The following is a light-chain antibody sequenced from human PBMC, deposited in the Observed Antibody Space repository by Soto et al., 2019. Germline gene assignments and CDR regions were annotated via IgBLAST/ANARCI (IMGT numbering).Light chain of an antibody. Sequence: DIVMTQSPDSLAVSLGERATINCKSSQSVLYSSNNKNYLAWYQQKPGQPPKLLIFWASTRESGVPDRFSGNGSGTDFTLTISSLQAEDVAVYYCQQYYDTRYTFGQGTKLEIK. CDR3: QQYYDTRYT. CDR1: QSVLYSSNNKNY. V-gene: IGKV4-1*01. CDR2: WAS. J-gene: IGKJ2*01.